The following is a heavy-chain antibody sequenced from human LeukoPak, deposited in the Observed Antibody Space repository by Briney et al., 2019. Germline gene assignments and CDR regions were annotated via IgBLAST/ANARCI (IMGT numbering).Heavy chain of an antibody. V-gene: IGHV3-23*01. CDR1: GFTFSSYA. CDR3: ASHLIVVVPAAMGIYY. D-gene: IGHD2-2*01. J-gene: IGHJ4*02. CDR2: ISGSGGST. Sequence: GGSLRLSCAASGFTFSSYAMSWVRQAPGKGLEWVSAISGSGGSTYYADSVKGRFTISRDNSKNTLYLQMTSLRAEDTAVYYCASHLIVVVPAAMGIYYWGQGTLVTVSS.